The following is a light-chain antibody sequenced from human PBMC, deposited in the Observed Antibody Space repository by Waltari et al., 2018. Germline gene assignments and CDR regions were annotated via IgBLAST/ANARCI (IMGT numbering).Light chain of an antibody. CDR1: SRDIGGSNF. J-gene: IGLJ3*02. V-gene: IGLV2-8*01. CDR2: DVN. CDR3: SAFAGSNNFGV. Sequence: QSALTQPPSASGSPRQSVTISCTATSRDIGGSNFVSWYHQRPGKAPRLLIYDVNKRTSGVCDRFSGSKSGNTASLTVSGLQPDDEATYYCSAFAGSNNFGVFGGGTKLTVL.